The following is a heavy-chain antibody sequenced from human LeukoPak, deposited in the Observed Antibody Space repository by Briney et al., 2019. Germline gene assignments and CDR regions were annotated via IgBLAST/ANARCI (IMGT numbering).Heavy chain of an antibody. CDR2: ISAYNGNT. Sequence: ASVKVSCKASGYTFTSYGISWVRQAPGQGVEWMGWISAYNGNTNYAQKLQGRVTMTTDTSTSTAYMELRSLRSDDTAVYYCARDSAPFSSGGTHAFDICGQGTMVTVSS. CDR3: ARDSAPFSSGGTHAFDI. V-gene: IGHV1-18*01. D-gene: IGHD2-15*01. CDR1: GYTFTSYG. J-gene: IGHJ3*02.